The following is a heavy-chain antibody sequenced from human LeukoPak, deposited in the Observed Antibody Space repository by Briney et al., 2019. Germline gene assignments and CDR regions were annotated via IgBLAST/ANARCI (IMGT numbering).Heavy chain of an antibody. CDR2: INPSCGST. CDR1: GYTFTSYY. D-gene: IGHD3-9*01. Sequence: GASVKVSCKASGYTFTSYYMHWVRQAPGQGLEWMGIINPSCGSTSYSQKFQGRGTMTSDTSTSTVYMEVSSLRSEDTAVYYCARVKASRYFDWLLEYWGQGTLVPVSS. J-gene: IGHJ4*02. CDR3: ARVKASRYFDWLLEY. V-gene: IGHV1-46*01.